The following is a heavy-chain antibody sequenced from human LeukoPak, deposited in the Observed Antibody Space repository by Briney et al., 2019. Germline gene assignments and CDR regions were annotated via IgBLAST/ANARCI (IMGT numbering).Heavy chain of an antibody. CDR1: GFTFTSSS. Sequence: SVKVSCKASGFTFTSSSIQWIRQARGQRLEWIGWIVGDSTDTYYAQRFQERVTIARNMSTSTAYLELSSLRSEDTAVYYCAADPDTTMAFDCWGQGTLVTVSS. D-gene: IGHD5-18*01. CDR2: IVGDSTDT. V-gene: IGHV1-58*02. CDR3: AADPDTTMAFDC. J-gene: IGHJ4*02.